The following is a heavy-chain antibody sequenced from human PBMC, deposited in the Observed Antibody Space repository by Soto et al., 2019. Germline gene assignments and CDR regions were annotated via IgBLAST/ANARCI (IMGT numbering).Heavy chain of an antibody. J-gene: IGHJ4*02. CDR2: IVGDSGNT. V-gene: IGHV1-18*01. CDR1: GYPLPTYG. D-gene: IGHD3-10*01. Sequence: QVQVMQSGAQLTQPGASVKVSCETSGYPLPTYGLSWVRQAPGQGLEWMGWIVGDSGNTVYAQKFQGRVTMYRDTSTSTGYMELRRLTSDDSALCYCATVSGYGSGSRRFDFWGQGTLVSVSS. CDR3: ATVSGYGSGSRRFDF.